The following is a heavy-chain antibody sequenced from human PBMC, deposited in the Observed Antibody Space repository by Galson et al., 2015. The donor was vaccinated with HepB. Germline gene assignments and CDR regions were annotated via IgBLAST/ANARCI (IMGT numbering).Heavy chain of an antibody. CDR3: AKNPEWELPRPWDAFDI. CDR2: ISGSGGST. D-gene: IGHD1-26*01. Sequence: SLRLSCAASGFTFSSYAMSWVRQAPGKGLEWVSAISGSGGSTYYADSVKGRFTISRDNSKNTLYLQMNSLRAEDTAVYYCAKNPEWELPRPWDAFDIWGQGTMVTVSS. CDR1: GFTFSSYA. J-gene: IGHJ3*02. V-gene: IGHV3-23*01.